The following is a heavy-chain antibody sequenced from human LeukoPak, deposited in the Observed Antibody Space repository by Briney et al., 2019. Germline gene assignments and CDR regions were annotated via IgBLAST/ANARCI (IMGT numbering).Heavy chain of an antibody. CDR1: GGSISSYY. V-gene: IGHV4-59*12. CDR3: ARDNWWLQAKGYYYYYMDV. Sequence: PSETLSLTCTVSGGSISSYYWSWIRQPPGKGLEWIGYIYYSGSTNYNPSLKSRVTMSVDTSKNQFSLKLSSVTAADTAVYYCARDNWWLQAKGYYYYYMDVWGKGTTVTISS. J-gene: IGHJ6*03. CDR2: IYYSGST. D-gene: IGHD2-8*02.